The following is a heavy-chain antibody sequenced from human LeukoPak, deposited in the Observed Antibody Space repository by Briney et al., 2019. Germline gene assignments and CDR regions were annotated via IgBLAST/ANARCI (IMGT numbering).Heavy chain of an antibody. J-gene: IGHJ4*02. CDR2: ISYDGSNK. Sequence: GRFLRLSCAASGFTFSSYAMHWVRQAPGKGLEWVAVISYDGSNKYYADSVKGRFTISRDNSKNTLYLQMNSLRAEDTAVYYCARGRTRGSGRYYFDYWGQGTLVTVSS. CDR3: ARGRTRGSGRYYFDY. CDR1: GFTFSSYA. D-gene: IGHD3-10*01. V-gene: IGHV3-30*04.